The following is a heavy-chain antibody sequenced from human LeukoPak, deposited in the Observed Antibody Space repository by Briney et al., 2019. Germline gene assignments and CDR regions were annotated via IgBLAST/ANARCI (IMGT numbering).Heavy chain of an antibody. CDR2: TSGTGGTT. Sequence: GGSLRLSCAASGFTFSNYAMAWVRQAPGQGLEWASSTSGTGGTTVYADSVKGRFTISRDNSKNTLYLQMNSLRAEDTAVYYCAKEGGTTQGHYYYYMDVRGKGTTVTVSS. V-gene: IGHV3-23*01. D-gene: IGHD1-1*01. CDR1: GFTFSNYA. CDR3: AKEGGTTQGHYYYYMDV. J-gene: IGHJ6*03.